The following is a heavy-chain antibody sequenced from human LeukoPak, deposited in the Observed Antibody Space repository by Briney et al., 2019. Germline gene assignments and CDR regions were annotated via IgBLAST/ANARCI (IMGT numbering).Heavy chain of an antibody. V-gene: IGHV1-69*13. CDR3: AREGYGSGSYFYWYFDL. D-gene: IGHD3-10*01. J-gene: IGHJ2*01. CDR1: GGTFSSYA. Sequence: SVKVSCKASGGTFSSYAISWVRQAPGQGLEWMGGIIPIFGTVNYAQKFQGRVTINADESTSTAYMELSSLRSEDTAVYYCAREGYGSGSYFYWYFDLWGRGTLVTVSS. CDR2: IIPIFGTV.